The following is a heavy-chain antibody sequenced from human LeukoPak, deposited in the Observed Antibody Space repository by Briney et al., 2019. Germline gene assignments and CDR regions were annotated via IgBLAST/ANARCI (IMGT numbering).Heavy chain of an antibody. V-gene: IGHV3-48*02. D-gene: IGHD5-18*01. CDR1: GFTISSYS. J-gene: IGHJ4*02. CDR2: ISRSSSTI. Sequence: RGGSLRLSCAASGFTISSYSMHWVRQAPGKGLEWVSSISRSSSTIYFADSVKGRFTISRDNAKNSLYLHMNSLRDEDTAVYYCARPLTGGYSDFWGQGTLVTVSS. CDR3: ARPLTGGYSDF.